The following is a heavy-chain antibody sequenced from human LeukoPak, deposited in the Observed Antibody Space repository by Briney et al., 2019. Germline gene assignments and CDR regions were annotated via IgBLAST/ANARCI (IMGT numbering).Heavy chain of an antibody. CDR1: GFTFSSYG. J-gene: IGHJ6*02. CDR3: AKDPRGTLGRTYYYYGMDV. Sequence: GGSQRLSCAASGFTFSSYGMHWVRQAPGKGLEWVAFIRYDGSNKYYADSVKGRFTISRDNSKNTLYLQMNSLRAEDTAVYYCAKDPRGTLGRTYYYYGMDVWGQGTTVTVSS. D-gene: IGHD3-16*01. CDR2: IRYDGSNK. V-gene: IGHV3-30*02.